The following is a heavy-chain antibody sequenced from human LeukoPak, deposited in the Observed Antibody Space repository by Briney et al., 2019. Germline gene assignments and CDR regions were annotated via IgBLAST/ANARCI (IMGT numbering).Heavy chain of an antibody. D-gene: IGHD1-14*01. CDR2: ISSSGSTI. J-gene: IGHJ4*02. CDR3: ARDTTNFDY. V-gene: IGHV3-11*04. CDR1: GFSFSNAW. Sequence: GGSLRLSCAASGFSFSNAWMSWIRQAPGKGLEWVSYISSSGSTIYYADSVKGRFTISRDNAKNSLYLQMNSLRAEDTAVYYCARDTTNFDYWGQGTLVTVSS.